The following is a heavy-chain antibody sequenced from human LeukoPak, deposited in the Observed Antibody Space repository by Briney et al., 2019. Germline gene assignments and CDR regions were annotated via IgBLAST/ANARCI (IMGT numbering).Heavy chain of an antibody. CDR3: ARDXXXIADY. V-gene: IGHV3-74*01. D-gene: IGHD6-13*01. CDR2: IXSDGSGT. CDR1: XXTFXXXX. Sequence: LSCXAXXXTFXXXXXXWXXXXXGXXXXWVSLIXSDGSGTTYGXXVKGRFTISRDNAKNTLYLQMHSLRGEDTAVYYCARDXXXIADYWGQXXXVTXX. J-gene: IGHJ4*02.